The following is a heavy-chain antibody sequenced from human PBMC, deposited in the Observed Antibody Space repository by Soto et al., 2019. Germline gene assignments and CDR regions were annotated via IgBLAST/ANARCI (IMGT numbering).Heavy chain of an antibody. J-gene: IGHJ4*02. V-gene: IGHV3-23*01. CDR1: GFSFDDYA. CDR3: AKGYYSGYDLAYFDY. CDR2: ISGSGDNT. D-gene: IGHD5-12*01. Sequence: EVQLLESGGGLVQPGGSLRLSCAASGFSFDDYAMTWVRQAAGKGLEWVSAISGSGDNTYYADSVKGRFTISRDNSKNTLYLQLNSLSAEDTAVYYCAKGYYSGYDLAYFDYWGQGTLVTVSS.